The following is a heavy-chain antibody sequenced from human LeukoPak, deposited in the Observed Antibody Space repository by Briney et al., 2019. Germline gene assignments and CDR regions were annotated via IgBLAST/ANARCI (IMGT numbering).Heavy chain of an antibody. CDR2: ISSSSSLI. V-gene: IGHV3-48*01. CDR3: ARGGPYGGNSAFDY. D-gene: IGHD4-23*01. Sequence: GGSLRLSCAASGFTFSNYGMNWVRQAPGKGLEWISYISSSSSLIYYADSVKGRFTISRDNSKNTLYLQMNSLKTEDTAVYYCARGGPYGGNSAFDYWGQGTLVTVSS. J-gene: IGHJ4*02. CDR1: GFTFSNYG.